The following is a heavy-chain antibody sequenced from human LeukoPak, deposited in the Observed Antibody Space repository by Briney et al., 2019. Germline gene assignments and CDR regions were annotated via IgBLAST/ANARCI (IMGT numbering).Heavy chain of an antibody. J-gene: IGHJ4*02. V-gene: IGHV4-34*01. CDR3: ASGSTVSWELLR. D-gene: IGHD1-26*01. CDR2: INHSGST. Sequence: SETLSLTCAVYGGSFSGYYWSWIRQPPGKGLEWIGEINHSGSTNYNPSLKSRVTISVDTSKNQFSLKLSSVTAADTAVYYCASGSTVSWELLRWGQGTLVTVSS. CDR1: GGSFSGYY.